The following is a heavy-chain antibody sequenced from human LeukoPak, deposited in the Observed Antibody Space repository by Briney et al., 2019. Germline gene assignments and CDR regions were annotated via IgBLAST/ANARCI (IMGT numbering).Heavy chain of an antibody. V-gene: IGHV4-59*01. D-gene: IGHD1-26*01. CDR3: TRSFPGIVGAADF. Sequence: SETLSLTCTVSGGSISSYYWSWIRQPPGKGLEWIGYIYYSGSTNYNPSLKSRVTISVDTSKNQFSLKVTSMTAADTGVYYCTRSFPGIVGAADFWGQGTLVTVSS. J-gene: IGHJ4*02. CDR1: GGSISSYY. CDR2: IYYSGST.